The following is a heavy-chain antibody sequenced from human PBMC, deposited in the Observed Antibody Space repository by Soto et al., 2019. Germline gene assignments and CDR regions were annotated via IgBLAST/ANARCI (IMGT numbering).Heavy chain of an antibody. Sequence: QVQLQESGPGLVKPSETLSLTCTVSGGSISSYYWSWIRQPPGKGLEWIGYIYYSGSTNYNPSLKSRVTISVDTSKNQFSLKLSSVTAADTAVYYCVGMVRGVSWFDPWGQGTLVTVS. CDR1: GGSISSYY. CDR2: IYYSGST. V-gene: IGHV4-59*01. D-gene: IGHD3-10*01. CDR3: VGMVRGVSWFDP. J-gene: IGHJ5*02.